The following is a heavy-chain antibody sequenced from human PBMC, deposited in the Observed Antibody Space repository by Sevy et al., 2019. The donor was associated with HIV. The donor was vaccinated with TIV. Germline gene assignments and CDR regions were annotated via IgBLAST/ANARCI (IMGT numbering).Heavy chain of an antibody. Sequence: GGSLRLSCAASGFTFSSYAMSWVRQAPGKGLEWVSAISGSGGSTYYADSVKGQFTISRGSSKNTLYLQMNSLRAEATAVYYCATTYQPGYCSGGSCYSGSRGAFDIWGQGTMVTVSS. V-gene: IGHV3-23*01. D-gene: IGHD2-15*01. J-gene: IGHJ3*02. CDR3: ATTYQPGYCSGGSCYSGSRGAFDI. CDR1: GFTFSSYA. CDR2: ISGSGGST.